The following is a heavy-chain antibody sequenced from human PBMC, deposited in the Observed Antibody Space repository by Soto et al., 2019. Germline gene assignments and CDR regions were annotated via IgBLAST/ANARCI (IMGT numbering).Heavy chain of an antibody. V-gene: IGHV4-59*01. CDR3: ARLYPYYDILTGYHIYGFEF. D-gene: IGHD3-9*01. Sequence: QVQLQESGPGLVKPSETLSLTCTVSGDSISSSYWSWIRQSPGKGLEWIGYIYYSGSTNYNASLKSRVTISVDTSKNHFSLMRSSVTDADTAVYYCARLYPYYDILTGYHIYGFEFWGQGTMVTVSS. CDR2: IYYSGST. CDR1: GDSISSSY. J-gene: IGHJ3*01.